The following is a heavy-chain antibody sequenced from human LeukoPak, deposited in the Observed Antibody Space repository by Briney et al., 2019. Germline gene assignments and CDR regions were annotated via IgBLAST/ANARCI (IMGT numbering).Heavy chain of an antibody. CDR1: GFTFSSYS. D-gene: IGHD3-10*01. V-gene: IGHV3-21*01. CDR2: ISSSSSYI. J-gene: IGHJ4*02. CDR3: ARDHAGSGDYFDY. Sequence: PGGSLRLSCAASGFTFSSYSMNWVRQAPGKGLEWVSSISSSSSYIYYADSVKGRFTISRDNAKNSLYLQMNSLRAEDTAVYYCARDHAGSGDYFDYWGQGTLVTVSS.